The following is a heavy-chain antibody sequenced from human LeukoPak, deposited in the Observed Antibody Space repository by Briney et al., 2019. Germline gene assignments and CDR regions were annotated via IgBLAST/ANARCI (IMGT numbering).Heavy chain of an antibody. Sequence: PGGSLRPSCAASGFTFSKYAMSWVRQAPGKGLEWVSAISGSGGSTYYADSVKGRFTISRDNSKNTLYLQMNSPRAEDTAVYYCAKVSYHYYGSGSYVLDYWGQGTLVTVSS. D-gene: IGHD3-10*01. CDR3: AKVSYHYYGSGSYVLDY. V-gene: IGHV3-23*01. CDR1: GFTFSKYA. CDR2: ISGSGGST. J-gene: IGHJ4*02.